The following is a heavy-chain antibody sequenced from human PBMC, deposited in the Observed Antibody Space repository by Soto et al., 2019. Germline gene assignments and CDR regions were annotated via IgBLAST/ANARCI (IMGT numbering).Heavy chain of an antibody. CDR2: IYPGDSDT. CDR3: ARHGTATYSSGWDDAFDI. Sequence: GESLKISCKGSGYSFTSYWIGWVRQMPGKGQEWMGIIYPGDSDTRYSPSFQGQVTISADKSISTAYLQWSSLKASDTAMYYCARHGTATYSSGWDDAFDIWGQGTMVTVSS. CDR1: GYSFTSYW. V-gene: IGHV5-51*01. J-gene: IGHJ3*02. D-gene: IGHD6-19*01.